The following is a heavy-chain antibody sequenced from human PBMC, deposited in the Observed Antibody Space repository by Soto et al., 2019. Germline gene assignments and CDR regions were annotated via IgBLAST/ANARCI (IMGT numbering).Heavy chain of an antibody. Sequence: QVQLQESGPGLVKPSETLSLTCAVSGGSISSYYWSWIRQPPGKGLEWIGYMHHSGCANYNPSLKSRVTISVDTSKNQVSLRLTSVTAADTAVYYCAKLGSHNWFDPWGQGTLVTVSS. CDR2: MHHSGCA. J-gene: IGHJ5*02. D-gene: IGHD3-16*01. CDR1: GGSISSYY. CDR3: AKLGSHNWFDP. V-gene: IGHV4-59*08.